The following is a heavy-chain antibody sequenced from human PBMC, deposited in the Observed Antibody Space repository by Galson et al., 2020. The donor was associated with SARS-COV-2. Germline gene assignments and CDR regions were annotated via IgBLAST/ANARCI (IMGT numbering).Heavy chain of an antibody. D-gene: IGHD3-16*01. CDR1: GYTFTSYY. CDR3: ARDSQGGKDDNDLLF. CDR2: INPSGGGT. V-gene: IGHV1-46*01. Sequence: ASVKVSCKASGYTFTSYYIHWVRQAPGQGLEWMGIINPSGGGTTYAQKFQGRVTMTRDTSTSTVYMELSSLRSEDTAVYYCARDSQGGKDDNDLLFWGQGTLVTVSS. J-gene: IGHJ4*02.